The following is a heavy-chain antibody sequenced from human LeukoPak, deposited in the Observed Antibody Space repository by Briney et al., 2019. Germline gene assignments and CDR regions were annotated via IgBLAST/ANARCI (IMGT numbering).Heavy chain of an antibody. CDR2: ISGPGGST. D-gene: IGHD5-12*01. CDR1: GFSFGNIA. Sequence: PGGSLRLSCAASGFSFGNIAMGWVRQPPGKGMEWVLAISGPGGSTYYAASVAGRFSISRDNSGNTLYLQMDSLRAEDTAVYYCANSQGYSGYDGYDYWGQGTLVTVSS. J-gene: IGHJ4*02. CDR3: ANSQGYSGYDGYDY. V-gene: IGHV3-23*01.